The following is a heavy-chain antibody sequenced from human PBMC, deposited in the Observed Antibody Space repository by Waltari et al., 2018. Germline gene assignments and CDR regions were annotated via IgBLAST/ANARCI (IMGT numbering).Heavy chain of an antibody. V-gene: IGHV3-7*01. CDR2: IKPDGSGK. CDR1: GFTLGNSW. J-gene: IGHJ6*02. Sequence: EVQMVESGGGLVQPGGSLRLSCAASGFTLGNSWMDWVRQAPGKGLEWIANIKPDGSGKNYVDSVKGRFTISRDNTKNSLYLQMNSLRAEDTAVYYCSKSLDVWGPGTSVTVSS. CDR3: SKSLDV.